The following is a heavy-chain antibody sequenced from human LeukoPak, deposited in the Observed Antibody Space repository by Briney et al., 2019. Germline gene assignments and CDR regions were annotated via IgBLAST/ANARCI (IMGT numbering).Heavy chain of an antibody. J-gene: IGHJ5*02. V-gene: IGHV3-20*04. CDR1: GFTFDDYG. CDR3: ARDPPDNWNFEYNWFDP. CDR2: ISWNGGST. Sequence: PGGSLRLSCAASGFTFDDYGMSWVRQAPGKGLEWVSGISWNGGSTDYADSVKGRFTISRDNAKNSLYLQMNSLRAADTALYYCARDPPDNWNFEYNWFDPWGQGTLVTVSS. D-gene: IGHD1-1*01.